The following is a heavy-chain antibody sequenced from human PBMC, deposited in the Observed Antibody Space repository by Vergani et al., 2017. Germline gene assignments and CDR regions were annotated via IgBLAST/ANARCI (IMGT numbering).Heavy chain of an antibody. V-gene: IGHV3-7*01. J-gene: IGHJ4*02. D-gene: IGHD6-6*01. CDR2: IKQDGSEK. Sequence: VQLVESGGGVVQPGRSLRLSCAASGFTFSSYWMSWVRQAPGKGLEWVANIKQDGSEKYYVDSVKGRFTISRDNAKNSLYLQMNSLRAEDTAVYYCAREMRRGSSSPFDYWGQGTLVTVSS. CDR3: AREMRRGSSSPFDY. CDR1: GFTFSSYW.